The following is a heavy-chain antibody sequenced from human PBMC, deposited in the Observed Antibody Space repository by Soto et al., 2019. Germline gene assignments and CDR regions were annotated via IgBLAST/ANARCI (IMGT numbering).Heavy chain of an antibody. CDR3: ARLVGYCTNGVCYDYYYYMDV. Sequence: PSETLSLTCAVYGGSFSGYYWSWIRQPPGKGLEWIGEINHSGSTNYNPSLKSRVTISVDTSKNQFSLKLSSVTAADTAVYYCARLVGYCTNGVCYDYYYYMDVWGKGTTVTVSS. CDR1: GGSFSGYY. V-gene: IGHV4-34*01. CDR2: INHSGST. D-gene: IGHD2-8*01. J-gene: IGHJ6*03.